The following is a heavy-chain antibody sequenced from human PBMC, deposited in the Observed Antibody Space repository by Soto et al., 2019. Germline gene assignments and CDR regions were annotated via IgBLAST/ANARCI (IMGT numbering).Heavy chain of an antibody. D-gene: IGHD3-10*01. J-gene: IGHJ6*02. Sequence: SETLSLTCTVSGGSVSSGSYYWSWIRQPPGKGLEWIGYIYYSGSTNYNPSLKSRVTISVDTSKNQFSLKLSSVTAEDTAVYYCARDRRERVRGVIPVRYYYYGMDVWGQGTTVTVSS. V-gene: IGHV4-61*01. CDR3: ARDRRERVRGVIPVRYYYYGMDV. CDR2: IYYSGST. CDR1: GGSVSSGSYY.